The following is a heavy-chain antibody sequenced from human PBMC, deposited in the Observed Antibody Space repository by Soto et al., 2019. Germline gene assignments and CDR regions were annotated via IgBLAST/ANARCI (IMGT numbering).Heavy chain of an antibody. V-gene: IGHV3-21*01. Sequence: EVQLVESGGGLVKPGGSLRLSCAANKFTFSSYSTKWVRQAPGKGLEWVSSISSSSSYIYYADSVKGRFTISRDNAKNSLYLQMNSLRAEDTAVYYCARDQPGYSYGYGLGYWGQGTLVTVSS. CDR1: KFTFSSYS. CDR2: ISSSSSYI. J-gene: IGHJ4*02. CDR3: ARDQPGYSYGYGLGY. D-gene: IGHD5-18*01.